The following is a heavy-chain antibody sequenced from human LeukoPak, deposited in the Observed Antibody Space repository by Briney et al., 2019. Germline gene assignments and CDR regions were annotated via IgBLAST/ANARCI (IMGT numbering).Heavy chain of an antibody. J-gene: IGHJ3*02. D-gene: IGHD3-22*01. CDR1: GYTFTGYY. Sequence: ASVRVSCKASGYTFTGYYMNWVRQVPGQGLEWMGWINPNSAGTNYAQKFQGRVTMTRDTSISTVYMELSRLRSDDTAVYYCARVREYYYDSSGYDAFNIWGQGTMVTVSS. V-gene: IGHV1-2*02. CDR2: INPNSAGT. CDR3: ARVREYYYDSSGYDAFNI.